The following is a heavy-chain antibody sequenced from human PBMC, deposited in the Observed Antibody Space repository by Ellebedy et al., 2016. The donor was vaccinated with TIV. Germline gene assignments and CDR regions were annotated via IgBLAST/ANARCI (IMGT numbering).Heavy chain of an antibody. CDR3: VRGEGWTDY. D-gene: IGHD3/OR15-3a*01. V-gene: IGHV3-7*04. J-gene: IGHJ4*02. CDR2: IKEDGSEK. Sequence: GESLKISXEASGFTFSTYWMTWVRQAPGKGLEWVANIKEDGSEKYYVDSVKGRFTISRDYAKNSLYLEMNSLRPEDTAVYYCVRGEGWTDYWGQGTVVTVSS. CDR1: GFTFSTYW.